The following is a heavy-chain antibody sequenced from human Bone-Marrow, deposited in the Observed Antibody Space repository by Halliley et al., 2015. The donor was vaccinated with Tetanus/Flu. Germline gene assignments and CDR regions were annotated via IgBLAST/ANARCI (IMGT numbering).Heavy chain of an antibody. CDR2: IDSRGSYI. CDR1: GITISGHT. D-gene: IGHD3-3*01. CDR3: ARGSHPFSAYDCAY. J-gene: IGHJ4*02. Sequence: SLRLSCAASGITISGHTMNWVRQAPGKGLEWVSSIDSRGSYIHYADSVKGRFTISRDNAKKSLYLQMHSLRPEDTALYYCARGSHPFSAYDCAYWGQGTLVTVSS. V-gene: IGHV3-21*01.